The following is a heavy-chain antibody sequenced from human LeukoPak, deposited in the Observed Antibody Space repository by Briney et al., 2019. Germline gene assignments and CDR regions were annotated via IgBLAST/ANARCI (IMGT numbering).Heavy chain of an antibody. Sequence: SETLSPTCTVSGGSISSSSYYWGWIRQPPGKGLEWIGSIYYSGSTYYNPSLKSRVTISVDTSKNQFSLKLSSVAAADTAVYYCAGGEDSSGYYPDYWGQGTLVTVSS. J-gene: IGHJ4*02. CDR2: IYYSGST. D-gene: IGHD3-22*01. CDR1: GGSISSSSYY. CDR3: AGGEDSSGYYPDY. V-gene: IGHV4-39*01.